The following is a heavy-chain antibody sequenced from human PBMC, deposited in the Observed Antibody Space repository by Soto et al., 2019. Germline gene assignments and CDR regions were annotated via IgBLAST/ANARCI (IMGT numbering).Heavy chain of an antibody. CDR3: ARSLYYYDSSGYYAYYFDY. Sequence: QVQLQESGPGLVKSSETLSLTCTVSGGSISSYYWSWIRQPPGKGLEWNGYIYYSGSTNYNPSLKSRVTISVDTSKNQYSLKLSSVTAADTAVYYCARSLYYYDSSGYYAYYFDYWGQGTLVTVPS. D-gene: IGHD3-22*01. J-gene: IGHJ4*02. CDR1: GGSISSYY. CDR2: IYYSGST. V-gene: IGHV4-59*01.